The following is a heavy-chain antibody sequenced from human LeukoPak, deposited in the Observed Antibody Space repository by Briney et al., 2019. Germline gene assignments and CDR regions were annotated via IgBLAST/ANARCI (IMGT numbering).Heavy chain of an antibody. Sequence: PSETLSLTCSVSGGPISSDIYYWGWIRQPPGKGLEWIASINYSGSTYYNPSLNSRATISVDTSKTQFSLRLSSVTAADTAVYYYARLFDLWGQGILVTVSS. CDR3: ARLFDL. CDR1: GGPISSDIYY. J-gene: IGHJ4*02. V-gene: IGHV4-39*01. CDR2: INYSGST.